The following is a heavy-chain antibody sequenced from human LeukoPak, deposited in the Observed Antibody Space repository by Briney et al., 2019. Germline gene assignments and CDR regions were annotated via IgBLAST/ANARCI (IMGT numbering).Heavy chain of an antibody. J-gene: IGHJ4*02. D-gene: IGHD5-24*01. CDR3: ARNGRDGYPWYFDY. Sequence: PSGTLSLTCTVSGGSISSYYWSWIRQPPGKGLEWIGYIYYSGSTNYNPSLKSRVTISVDTSKNQLSLKLNSVTAADTAVYYCARNGRDGYPWYFDYWGQGTLVTVSS. CDR1: GGSISSYY. V-gene: IGHV4-59*01. CDR2: IYYSGST.